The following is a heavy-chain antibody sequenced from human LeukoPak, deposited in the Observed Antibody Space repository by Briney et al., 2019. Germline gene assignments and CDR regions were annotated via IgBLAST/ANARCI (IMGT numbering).Heavy chain of an antibody. V-gene: IGHV3-30-3*01. CDR3: AKESEHLIVVVPTAIEY. D-gene: IGHD2-2*02. J-gene: IGHJ4*02. CDR2: MSYDGSNK. Sequence: GGSLRLSCAASGFTFSSYAMHWVRQAPGKGLEWVAVMSYDGSNKYYADSVKGRFTISRDNSKNTLYLQMNSLRAEDTAVYYCAKESEHLIVVVPTAIEYWGQGTLVTVSS. CDR1: GFTFSSYA.